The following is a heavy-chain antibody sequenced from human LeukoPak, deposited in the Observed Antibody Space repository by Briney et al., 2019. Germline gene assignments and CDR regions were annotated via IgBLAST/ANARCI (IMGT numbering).Heavy chain of an antibody. CDR3: AKVLALTGYQVSIDY. D-gene: IGHD3-9*01. V-gene: IGHV3-30*18. Sequence: QAGGSLRLSCAASGFTFSSYGMHWVRQAPGKGLEWVTLISYDGSNKYYADSVKGRFTISRANSKNTLYLQMNSLRAEDTAVYYCAKVLALTGYQVSIDYWGQGTLVTVSS. J-gene: IGHJ4*02. CDR1: GFTFSSYG. CDR2: ISYDGSNK.